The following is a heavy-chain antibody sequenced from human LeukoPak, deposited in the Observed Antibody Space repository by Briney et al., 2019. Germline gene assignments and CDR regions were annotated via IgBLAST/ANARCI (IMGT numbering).Heavy chain of an antibody. V-gene: IGHV3-48*01. J-gene: IGHJ3*02. CDR2: ISSSNSTI. Sequence: GGSLRLSCAASGFTFSSYSMNWVRQAPGEGLQWVSYISSSNSTIYNADAVKGRFPIFRDNAKNSLYLQMNSLRAEDRAVYYCGRGAARGRDAFDIWGQGTMVTVSS. CDR3: GRGAARGRDAFDI. CDR1: GFTFSSYS.